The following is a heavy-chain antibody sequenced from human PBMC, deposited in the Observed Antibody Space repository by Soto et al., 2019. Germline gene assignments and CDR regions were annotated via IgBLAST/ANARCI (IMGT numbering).Heavy chain of an antibody. V-gene: IGHV2-5*02. CDR2: IYWDDDK. J-gene: IGHJ4*02. D-gene: IGHD3-22*01. CDR3: ACFSRGYYRGFDY. Sequence: QITLKEPGPTLVKPTQTLTLTFTFSGFTISTSGVGVGWIRQPPGTALEWLAVIYWDDDKRYSPSLMRRLTITKDRSNSRVALTMTNMNTGDTATYHCACFSRGYYRGFDYWCQGSLVAVSS. CDR1: GFTISTSGVG.